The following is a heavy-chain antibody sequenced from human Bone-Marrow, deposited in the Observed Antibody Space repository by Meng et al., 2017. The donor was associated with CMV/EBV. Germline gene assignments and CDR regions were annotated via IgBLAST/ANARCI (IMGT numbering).Heavy chain of an antibody. J-gene: IGHJ4*02. D-gene: IGHD4-23*01. Sequence: GSISSGGYYWSWIRQHPGKGLEWIGYIYYSGSTYDNPSLKSRVTISVDTSKNQFSLKLSSVTAADTAVYYCARERPEDDYGGNGFDYWGQGTLVTVSS. CDR1: GSISSGGYY. V-gene: IGHV4-31*02. CDR2: IYYSGST. CDR3: ARERPEDDYGGNGFDY.